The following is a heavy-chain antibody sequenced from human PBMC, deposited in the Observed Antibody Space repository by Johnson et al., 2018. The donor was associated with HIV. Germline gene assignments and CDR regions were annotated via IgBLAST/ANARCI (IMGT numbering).Heavy chain of an antibody. Sequence: QVQVVESGGGVVQPGRSLRLSCAASGFTFSSYGMHWVRQAPGEGLEWVAVISYDGSNKYYTDSVKGRFTISRDNSKNTLYLQMHRLRADDTALDYCAGVTGADDAFDIWGQGTMVTVSS. CDR3: AGVTGADDAFDI. J-gene: IGHJ3*02. V-gene: IGHV3-30*03. CDR2: ISYDGSNK. CDR1: GFTFSSYG. D-gene: IGHD2-21*02.